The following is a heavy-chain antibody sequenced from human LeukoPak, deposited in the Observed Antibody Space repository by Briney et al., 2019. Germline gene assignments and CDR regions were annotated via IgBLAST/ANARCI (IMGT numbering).Heavy chain of an antibody. Sequence: GGSLRLSCAASGFTFSSYVMHWVRQAPGKGLEWVAVISYDGSNKYYADSVKGRFTISRDNSKNTLYLQMNSLRVEDTAVYYCARETGVVRGVLGDYWGQGTLVTVSS. CDR2: ISYDGSNK. V-gene: IGHV3-30-3*01. CDR1: GFTFSSYV. D-gene: IGHD3-10*01. J-gene: IGHJ4*02. CDR3: ARETGVVRGVLGDY.